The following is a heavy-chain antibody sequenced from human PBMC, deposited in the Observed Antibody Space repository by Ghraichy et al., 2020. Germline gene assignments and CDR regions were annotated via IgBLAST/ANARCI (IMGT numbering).Heavy chain of an antibody. D-gene: IGHD4-17*01. CDR2: TYHNGTP. CDR1: GDVIGAGGYS. Sequence: SETLSLTCAVSGDVIGAGGYSWSWIRQSPGKGLEWVGYTYHNGTPRLNPSLKNRVTILVDKSKNQFSLNLTSLTAADTAVYYCARGAHDYAFDFWGQGAPVTVTS. CDR3: ARGAHDYAFDF. J-gene: IGHJ4*02. V-gene: IGHV4-30-2*06.